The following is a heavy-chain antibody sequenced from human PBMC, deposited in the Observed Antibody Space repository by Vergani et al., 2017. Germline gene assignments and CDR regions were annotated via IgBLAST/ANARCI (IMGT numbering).Heavy chain of an antibody. Sequence: QVQLVESAGGVVQPGGSLRLSCAASGYTFSNFGMHCIRQAPGKGLEWLAYICKDRINTRYRDAVKGRFTVSRDNSKDILYLKMDSLRSEDTALYYCAKYLRDSPEGLPDSWCPGTLVIVSS. V-gene: IGHV3-30*02. J-gene: IGHJ4*02. D-gene: IGHD2-21*02. CDR2: ICKDRINT. CDR3: AKYLRDSPEGLPDS. CDR1: GYTFSNFG.